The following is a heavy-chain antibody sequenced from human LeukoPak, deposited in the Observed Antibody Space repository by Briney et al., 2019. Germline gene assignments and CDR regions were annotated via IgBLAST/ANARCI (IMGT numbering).Heavy chain of an antibody. CDR2: IHYSGGT. J-gene: IGHJ4*02. D-gene: IGHD5-18*01. V-gene: IGHV4-39*01. Sequence: SETLSLTCTVSGGSISSSSYYWGWIRQPPGKGLEYIGIIHYSGGTYYNPSLKSRVTISLDTSKNQFSLKLTSVTAADTAVYYCARRPDTAIDYWGQGTLVTVSS. CDR1: GGSISSSSYY. CDR3: ARRPDTAIDY.